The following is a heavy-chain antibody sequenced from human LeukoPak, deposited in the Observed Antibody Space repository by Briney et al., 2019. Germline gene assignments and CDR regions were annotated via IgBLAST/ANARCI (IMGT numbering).Heavy chain of an antibody. J-gene: IGHJ5*02. CDR3: ARGGVEQLVNWFDP. CDR1: GGTFSSYA. CDR2: IIPIFGTA. Sequence: ASVKVSCKASGGTFSSYAISWVRQAPGQGLEWMGGIIPIFGTANYAQKFQGRVTITADESTSTAYMELSSLRSEDTAVYYCARGGVEQLVNWFDPWGQGTLVTVSS. D-gene: IGHD6-13*01. V-gene: IGHV1-69*13.